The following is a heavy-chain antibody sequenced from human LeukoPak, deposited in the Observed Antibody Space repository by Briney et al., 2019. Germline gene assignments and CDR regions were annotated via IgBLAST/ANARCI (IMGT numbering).Heavy chain of an antibody. V-gene: IGHV4-30-2*01. CDR1: GGSISSGGYY. CDR2: IYHSGST. Sequence: PSETLSLTCTVSGGSISSGGYYWSWIRQPPGTGLEWIGYIYHSGSTYYNPSLKSRVTISVDRSKNQFSLKLSSVTAADTAVYYCAGAEVTYYYDSRAPTFDYWGQGTLVTVSS. CDR3: AGAEVTYYYDSRAPTFDY. J-gene: IGHJ4*02. D-gene: IGHD3-22*01.